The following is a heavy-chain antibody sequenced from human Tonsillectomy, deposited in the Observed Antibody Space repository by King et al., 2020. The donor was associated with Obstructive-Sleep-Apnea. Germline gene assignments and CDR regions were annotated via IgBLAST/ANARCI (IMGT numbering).Heavy chain of an antibody. CDR3: ARGLYYGSESLYPRYDAFDI. Sequence: QLQESGPGLVKPSETLSLTCTVSGGSISSSSYYWGWIRQPPGKGLEWIGSIYYSGSTYYNPSLKSRVTISVDTSKNQFSLKLSSVTAADTAVYYCARGLYYGSESLYPRYDAFDIWGQGTMVTVSS. D-gene: IGHD3-10*01. CDR1: GGSISSSSYY. J-gene: IGHJ3*02. CDR2: IYYSGST. V-gene: IGHV4-39*07.